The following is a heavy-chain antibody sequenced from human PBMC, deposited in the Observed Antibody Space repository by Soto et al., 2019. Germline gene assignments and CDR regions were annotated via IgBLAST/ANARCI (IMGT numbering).Heavy chain of an antibody. D-gene: IGHD6-19*01. CDR1: GYTFTSYY. CDR3: ARSPIGAVAGSLTLHY. CDR2: INPSGGST. Sequence: ASVKVSCKASGYTFTSYYMHWVRQAPGQGLEWMGIINPSGGSTSYAQKFQGRVTMTRDTSTSTVYMELSSLRSEDKAVYYCARSPIGAVAGSLTLHYWGQGNRVTVSS. V-gene: IGHV1-46*01. J-gene: IGHJ4*02.